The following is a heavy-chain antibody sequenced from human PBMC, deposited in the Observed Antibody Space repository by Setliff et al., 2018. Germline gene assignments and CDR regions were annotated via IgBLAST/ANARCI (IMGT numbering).Heavy chain of an antibody. D-gene: IGHD1-26*01. Sequence: ASVKVSCKVSGYTLTELSMHWVRQAPGKGLEWMGGFDPEDGETIYAQKFQGRVTMTEDTSTSTAYMELRSLRPDDTAVYYCVRDLGQWALDFWGQGTLVTVSS. V-gene: IGHV1-24*01. CDR2: FDPEDGET. CDR3: VRDLGQWALDF. CDR1: GYTLTELS. J-gene: IGHJ4*02.